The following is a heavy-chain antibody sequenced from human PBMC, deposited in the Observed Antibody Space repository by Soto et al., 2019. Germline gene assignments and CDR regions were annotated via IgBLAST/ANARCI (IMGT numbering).Heavy chain of an antibody. CDR2: IIPILGIA. D-gene: IGHD4-17*01. CDR3: AGYGDLDAFDS. J-gene: IGHJ3*02. Sequence: QVQLVQSGAEVKKPGSSVKVSCKASGGTFRSYTISWVRQAPGQGLEWMGRIIPILGIANYAQKFQGRVTITADKSTSTAYMELSSLRSEDTAVDYCAGYGDLDAFDSWGQGTMVTVSS. CDR1: GGTFRSYT. V-gene: IGHV1-69*02.